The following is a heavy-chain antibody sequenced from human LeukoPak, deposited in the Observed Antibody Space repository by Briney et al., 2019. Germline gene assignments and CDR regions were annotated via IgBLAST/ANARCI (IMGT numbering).Heavy chain of an antibody. J-gene: IGHJ4*02. CDR3: ARGIVLAGNVDY. CDR1: GFTFNSYN. Sequence: PGGPLRLSCAASGFTFNSYNMIWLRQASGKGREGGSYISLSRSYIYYADSVKGRFTISRDNAKNSLYLQMNGLRVEDTAVYYCARGIVLAGNVDYWGQGTLVTVSS. V-gene: IGHV3-21*01. D-gene: IGHD6-19*01. CDR2: ISLSRSYI.